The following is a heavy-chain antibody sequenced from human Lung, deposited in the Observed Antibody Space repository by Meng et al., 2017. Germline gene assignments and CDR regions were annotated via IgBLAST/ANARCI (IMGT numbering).Heavy chain of an antibody. V-gene: IGHV4-4*02. CDR3: ARGSITMVRGVSVFDP. D-gene: IGHD3-10*01. J-gene: IGHJ5*02. Sequence: QGQLQGWGPGLLKPSGPLSLTGAVSGGSISSSNWWSWVRQPPGKGLEWIGEIYHSGSTNYNPSLKSRVTISVDKSKNQFSLKLSSVTAADTAVYYCARGSITMVRGVSVFDPWGQGTLVTVSS. CDR2: IYHSGST. CDR1: GGSISSSNW.